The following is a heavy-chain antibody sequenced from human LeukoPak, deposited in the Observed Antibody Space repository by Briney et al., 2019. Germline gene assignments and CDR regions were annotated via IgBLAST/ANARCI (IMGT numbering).Heavy chain of an antibody. CDR3: AKDPNGAAAGTWVYFDY. V-gene: IGHV3-9*01. CDR1: GFTFDDYA. Sequence: GRSLRLSCAASGFTFDDYAMHWVRQASGKGLEWVSGISWNSGSIGYADSVKGRFTISRDNAKNSLYLQMNSLRAEDTALYYCAKDPNGAAAGTWVYFDYWGQGTLVTVSS. CDR2: ISWNSGSI. J-gene: IGHJ4*02. D-gene: IGHD6-13*01.